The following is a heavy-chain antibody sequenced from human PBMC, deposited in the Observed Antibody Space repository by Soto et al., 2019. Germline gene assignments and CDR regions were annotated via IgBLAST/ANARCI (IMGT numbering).Heavy chain of an antibody. CDR3: ARDLGSGYDPGDY. D-gene: IGHD5-12*01. Sequence: SVKVSCKTSGDIFSGYSISWVRQAPGQGLEWMGGIIPIFGTTDYAQRFHGRVTITADKSTTTVYMDLYSLKSEDTAVYYCARDLGSGYDPGDYWGQGTLVTVSS. CDR2: IIPIFGTT. J-gene: IGHJ4*02. V-gene: IGHV1-69*06. CDR1: GDIFSGYS.